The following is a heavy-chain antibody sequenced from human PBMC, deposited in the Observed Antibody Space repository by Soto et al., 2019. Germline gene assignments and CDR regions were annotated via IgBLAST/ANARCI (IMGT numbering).Heavy chain of an antibody. CDR3: ARDRRITIFGVSYYYMDV. D-gene: IGHD3-3*01. V-gene: IGHV4-34*01. J-gene: IGHJ6*03. CDR2: INHSGST. Sequence: PSETPSLTCAVYGGSFSGYYWSWIRQPPWKGLEWIGEINHSGSTNYNPSLKSRVTISVDTSKNQFSLKLSSVTAADTAVYYCARDRRITIFGVSYYYMDVWGKGTTVTVYS. CDR1: GGSFSGYY.